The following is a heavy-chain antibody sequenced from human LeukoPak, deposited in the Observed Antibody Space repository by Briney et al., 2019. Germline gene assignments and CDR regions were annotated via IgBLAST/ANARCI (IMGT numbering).Heavy chain of an antibody. CDR3: ARDSGYSSSWGLFYI. D-gene: IGHD6-13*01. Sequence: SETLSLTCTVSGYSISSGYYWGWIRQPPGKGLEWIGSIYHSGSTYYNPSLKSRVTISVDTSKNQFSLKLSSVTAADTAVYYCARDSGYSSSWGLFYIWGQGTMVTVSS. J-gene: IGHJ3*02. V-gene: IGHV4-38-2*02. CDR1: GYSISSGYY. CDR2: IYHSGST.